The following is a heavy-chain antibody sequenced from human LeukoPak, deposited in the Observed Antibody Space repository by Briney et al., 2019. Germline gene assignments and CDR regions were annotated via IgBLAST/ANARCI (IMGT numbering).Heavy chain of an antibody. CDR1: GFTFSNYA. Sequence: QPGGSLRLSCAASGFTFSNYAMHWVRQAPGKGLEWVAFIRHDGSDIYYADSVKGRFTISRDNSKDTLYFQMNSLIYDDTAVYYCAKTGFQWGGYFYYMDVWGKGTTVTVSS. CDR2: IRHDGSDI. J-gene: IGHJ6*03. CDR3: AKTGFQWGGYFYYMDV. D-gene: IGHD1-14*01. V-gene: IGHV3-30*02.